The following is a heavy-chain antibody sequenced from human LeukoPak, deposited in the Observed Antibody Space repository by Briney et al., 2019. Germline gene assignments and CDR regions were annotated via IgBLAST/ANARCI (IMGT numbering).Heavy chain of an antibody. D-gene: IGHD6-13*01. CDR1: GFILSDYW. V-gene: IGHV3-7*03. CDR2: LKQDGSEE. J-gene: IGHJ4*02. CDR3: ARGPYSRDNFDY. Sequence: GGSLRLPCAASGFILSDYWMSWVRQAPGKGLEWVADLKQDGSEEYYVDSVKGRFTISRDNARNSLFLQMNSLGAEDTAVYYCARGPYSRDNFDYWGQGTLVTVSS.